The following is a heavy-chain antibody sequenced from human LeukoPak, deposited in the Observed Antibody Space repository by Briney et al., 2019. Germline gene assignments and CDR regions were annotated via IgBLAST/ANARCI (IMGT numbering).Heavy chain of an antibody. CDR3: ARSSYSSSSSV. CDR1: GFTFRGFW. D-gene: IGHD6-6*01. J-gene: IGHJ3*01. CDR2: INSDGSEG. Sequence: GGSLRLSCAVSGFTFRGFWMSWSRQAPGKGLEWVASINSDGSEGYYADVVKGRFTISRDNAKNSLYLQINSLRAEDTAVYYCARSSYSSSSSVWGQGTMVTVSS. V-gene: IGHV3-7*03.